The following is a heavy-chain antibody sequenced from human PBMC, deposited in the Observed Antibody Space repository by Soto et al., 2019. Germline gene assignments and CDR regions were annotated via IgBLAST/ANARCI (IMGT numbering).Heavy chain of an antibody. J-gene: IGHJ6*02. D-gene: IGHD3-3*01. CDR1: GGTFSSYA. V-gene: IGHV1-69*13. CDR2: IIPIFGKA. CDR3: ARGGYGVVGCDYYYYYGMDV. Sequence: SVKVSCKASGGTFSSYAISWVRQAPGQGLEWMGGIIPIFGKANYAQKFQGRVTMTADESTSTAYMELSSLRSEDTAVYYCARGGYGVVGCDYYYYYGMDVWGQGTTVTVSS.